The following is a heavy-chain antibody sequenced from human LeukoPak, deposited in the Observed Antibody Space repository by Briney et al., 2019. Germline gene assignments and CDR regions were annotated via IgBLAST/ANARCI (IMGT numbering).Heavy chain of an antibody. CDR1: GYTFTSYG. CDR3: ARVGNGIGAVRHNWFDP. V-gene: IGHV1-18*01. J-gene: IGHJ5*02. Sequence: ASVKVSCKASGYTFTSYGISWVRQAPGQGLEWMGWISAYNGNTNYAQKLQGRVTMTTDTSTSTAYMELRSLRSDDTAVYYCARVGNGIGAVRHNWFDPWGQGTLVTVSS. CDR2: ISAYNGNT. D-gene: IGHD6-13*01.